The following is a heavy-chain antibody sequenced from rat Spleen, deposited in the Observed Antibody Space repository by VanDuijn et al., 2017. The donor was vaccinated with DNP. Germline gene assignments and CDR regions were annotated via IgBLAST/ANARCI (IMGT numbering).Heavy chain of an antibody. CDR1: GFSITNNFK. CDR3: AIQLGVFDY. V-gene: IGHV3-3*01. Sequence: EVLLQESGPGLVKPSQSLSLTCSVSGFSITNNFKWSWIRKFPGNKLEWMGYVTNAGSTHYNPSLRSRISITTDTSKNQFFLQVNSVDTGDTATYYCAIQLGVFDYWDQGVMVTVSS. J-gene: IGHJ2*01. CDR2: VTNAGST. D-gene: IGHD5-1*01.